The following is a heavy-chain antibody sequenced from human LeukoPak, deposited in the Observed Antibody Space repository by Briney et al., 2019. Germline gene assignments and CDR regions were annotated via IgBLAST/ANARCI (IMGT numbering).Heavy chain of an antibody. CDR1: GFTFSSYA. Sequence: GGSLRLSCAASGFTFSSYAMSWVRQAPGKGLEWVSAISGSGGSTYYADSVKGRFTISRDNSKNTLYLQMNSLRAEDTAVYYRAKDPGGGKGAFDYWGQGTLVTVSS. J-gene: IGHJ4*02. D-gene: IGHD3-16*01. CDR3: AKDPGGGKGAFDY. CDR2: ISGSGGST. V-gene: IGHV3-23*01.